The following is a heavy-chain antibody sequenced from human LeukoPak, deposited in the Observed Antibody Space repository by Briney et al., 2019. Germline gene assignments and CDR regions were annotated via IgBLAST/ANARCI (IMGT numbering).Heavy chain of an antibody. V-gene: IGHV4-39*01. CDR2: IYYSGST. Sequence: SETLSLTCTVSGGSIRSSSYYWGWIRQPPGKGLEWIGRIYYSGSTYYNPSLKSRVTISVDTSKNQFSLKLSSVTAADTAVYYCARGVTSISRGSYGYWGQGTLVTVSS. J-gene: IGHJ4*02. CDR3: ARGVTSISRGSYGY. CDR1: GGSIRSSSYY. D-gene: IGHD3-16*01.